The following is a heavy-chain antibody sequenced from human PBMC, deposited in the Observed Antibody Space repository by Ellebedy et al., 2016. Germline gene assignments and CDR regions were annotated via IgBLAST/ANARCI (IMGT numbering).Heavy chain of an antibody. CDR3: ARGTGHFDY. V-gene: IGHV3-11*01. D-gene: IGHD1-1*01. CDR2: ISPSSITI. J-gene: IGHJ4*02. CDR1: GFTFSDYY. Sequence: GGSLRLXCAASGFTFSDYYISWIRQTPGKGLEWVTYISPSSITISYTDSVKGRFTISRDNAKNSLYLQLNSLRVEDTAVYFCARGTGHFDYWGQGTLVTVSP.